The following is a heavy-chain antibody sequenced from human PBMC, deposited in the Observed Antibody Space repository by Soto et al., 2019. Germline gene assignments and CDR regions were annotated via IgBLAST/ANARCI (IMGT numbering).Heavy chain of an antibody. J-gene: IGHJ5*02. D-gene: IGHD6-19*01. CDR1: GYSLTSYA. Sequence: ASVKVSSKASGYSLTSYAMHWVRHSPGQRLEWMGWINAGNGNTKYSQKFQGRFTLSRDNAKNSLYLQMNSLRAEDTAVYYCARIVSGRGWYKFDTRGQGTLVTVYS. CDR2: INAGNGNT. CDR3: ARIVSGRGWYKFDT. V-gene: IGHV1-3*01.